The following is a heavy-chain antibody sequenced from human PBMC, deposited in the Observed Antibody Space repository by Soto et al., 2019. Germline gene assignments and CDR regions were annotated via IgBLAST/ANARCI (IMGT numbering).Heavy chain of an antibody. CDR1: GGTFSSYA. CDR3: ASVLVGATYYYGMDV. J-gene: IGHJ6*02. D-gene: IGHD1-26*01. CDR2: IIPIFGTA. V-gene: IGHV1-69*12. Sequence: QVQLVQSGAEVKKPGSSVKVSCKASGGTFSSYAISWVRQAPGQGLEWMGGIIPIFGTADYAQKFQGRVTITADESTSTAYMELSSLRCEDTALYYCASVLVGATYYYGMDVWGQGTTVTVSS.